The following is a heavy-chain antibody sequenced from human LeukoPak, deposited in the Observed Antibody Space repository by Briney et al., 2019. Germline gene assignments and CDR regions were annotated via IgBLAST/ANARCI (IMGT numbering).Heavy chain of an antibody. CDR3: ARAGGYRYGPTDLDY. D-gene: IGHD5-18*01. CDR1: GGSISSSSYY. Sequence: PSETLSLTCTVSGGSISSSSYYWGWIRQPPGKGLEWIGSIYYSGSTYYNPSLKSRVTISVDTSKNQFSLKLSPVTAADTAVYYCARAGGYRYGPTDLDYWGQGTLVTVSS. CDR2: IYYSGST. V-gene: IGHV4-39*07. J-gene: IGHJ4*02.